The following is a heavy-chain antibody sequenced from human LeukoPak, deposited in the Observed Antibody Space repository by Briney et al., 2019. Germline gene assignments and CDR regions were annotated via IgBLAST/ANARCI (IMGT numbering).Heavy chain of an antibody. CDR1: GGSINSYY. J-gene: IGHJ4*02. V-gene: IGHV4-4*07. CDR2: IYSSGST. Sequence: SETLSLTCTVSGGSINSYYWSRIRQPAGKGLEWIGRIYSSGSTNCNPSLKSRVSMSVDTSKNQFSLKLTSVTAADTALYYCARGGKATVVTMWGQGILVTVSS. CDR3: ARGGKATVVTM. D-gene: IGHD4-23*01.